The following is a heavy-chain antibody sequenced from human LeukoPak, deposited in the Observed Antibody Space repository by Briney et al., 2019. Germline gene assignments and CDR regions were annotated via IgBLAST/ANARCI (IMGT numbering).Heavy chain of an antibody. Sequence: GGSLRLSWAASGFALSSHWMTWVRQVPGRGPEWVANVNRDGSETYYLDSVKGRFTISKDNAKNSLYLQMNSLRAEDTALYHCARNNGMDVWGQGTTVIVSS. CDR2: VNRDGSET. J-gene: IGHJ6*02. V-gene: IGHV3-7*03. CDR1: GFALSSHW. CDR3: ARNNGMDV.